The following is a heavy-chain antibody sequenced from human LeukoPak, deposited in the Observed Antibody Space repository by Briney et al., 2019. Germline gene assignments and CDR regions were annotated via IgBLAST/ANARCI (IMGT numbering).Heavy chain of an antibody. Sequence: ASVKVSCKASGYTFTSYDINWVRQATGQGLEWMGWMNPNSGNTGYAQKFQGRVTITRNTSISTAYMELSSLRSEDTAVYYCARDSYYDSNWFDAWGQRTLVTAS. V-gene: IGHV1-8*03. D-gene: IGHD3-22*01. J-gene: IGHJ5*02. CDR1: GYTFTSYD. CDR2: MNPNSGNT. CDR3: ARDSYYDSNWFDA.